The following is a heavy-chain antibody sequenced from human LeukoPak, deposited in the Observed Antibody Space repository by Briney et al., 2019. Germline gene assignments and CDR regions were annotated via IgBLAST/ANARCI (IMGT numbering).Heavy chain of an antibody. D-gene: IGHD3-3*01. Sequence: SETLSLTCAVYGGSFSGYYWSWIRQPPGKGLEWIGEINHSGSTNYNPSLKSRVTISVDTSKNQFSLKLSSVTAADTAVYYCARGDFWSGYYTVGWFDPWGQGTLVTVSS. V-gene: IGHV4-34*01. CDR3: ARGDFWSGYYTVGWFDP. J-gene: IGHJ5*02. CDR1: GGSFSGYY. CDR2: INHSGST.